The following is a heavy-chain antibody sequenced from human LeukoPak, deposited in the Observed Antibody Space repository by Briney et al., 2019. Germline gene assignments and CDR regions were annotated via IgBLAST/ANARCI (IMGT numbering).Heavy chain of an antibody. Sequence: GESLKISCKGSGYSFTTYWIGWVRQIPGKGLEWMGIIYPGDSDTRYSPSSQGQVTISADKSISTAYLQSSSLQASDTAMYYCASECDSYGYPGYWGQGTLVTVSS. CDR1: GYSFTTYW. CDR2: IYPGDSDT. V-gene: IGHV5-51*03. J-gene: IGHJ4*02. D-gene: IGHD5-18*01. CDR3: ASECDSYGYPGY.